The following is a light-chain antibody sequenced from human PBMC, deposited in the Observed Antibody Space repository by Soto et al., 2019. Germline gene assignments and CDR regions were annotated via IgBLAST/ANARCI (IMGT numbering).Light chain of an antibody. CDR1: HDIRDH. V-gene: IGKV1-33*01. CDR2: DAS. J-gene: IGKJ5*01. CDR3: QQYENRPR. Sequence: IQMTQSPTSLSASVGDRVTLTCQASHDIRDHLNWYQQKPGKPPKLLIYDASNLQTGVPSRFSGSGSGTDFTFTISRLQPEDIATYYCQQYENRPRFGQGTRLEIK.